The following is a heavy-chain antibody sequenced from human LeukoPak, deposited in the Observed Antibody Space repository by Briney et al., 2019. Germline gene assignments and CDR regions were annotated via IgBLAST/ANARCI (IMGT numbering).Heavy chain of an antibody. CDR3: ASLDTAKQPLANH. V-gene: IGHV3-7*03. D-gene: IGHD5-18*01. CDR2: IREERGQE. Sequence: PGGSLRLSCTVSGFTFSDHYMEWVRQAPGKGLEWVANIREERGQEYYVDSVKGRFTISKNSAKNSLYLQMNTLRVEDTAMYYCASLDTAKQPLANHWGQGTLVTVSS. CDR1: GFTFSDHY. J-gene: IGHJ5*02.